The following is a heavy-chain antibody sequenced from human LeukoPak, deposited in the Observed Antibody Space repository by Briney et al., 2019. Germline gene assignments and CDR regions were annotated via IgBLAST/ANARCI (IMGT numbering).Heavy chain of an antibody. CDR1: GFTFSSYG. V-gene: IGHV3-30*02. Sequence: GGSLRLSCAASGFTFSSYGMHWVRQAPGKGLEWVAFIQYDGSNKYYADSVKGRFTISRDNSKNTLYLQMNSLRTEDTAVYYCAKECGVGMATTFSILDNWGQGKMVTVSS. D-gene: IGHD5-24*01. J-gene: IGHJ3*02. CDR2: IQYDGSNK. CDR3: AKECGVGMATTFSILDN.